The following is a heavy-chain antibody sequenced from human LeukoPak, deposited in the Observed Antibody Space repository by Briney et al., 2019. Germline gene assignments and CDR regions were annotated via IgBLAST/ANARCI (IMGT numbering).Heavy chain of an antibody. CDR1: GFTFSSYS. D-gene: IGHD4-17*01. CDR2: ISSTNTYI. Sequence: GGSLRLSCAPSGFTFSSYSMNWFRQAPGKGLDLFSSISSTNTYIYYADSVKGRFTVSRDIAESSLYLQMDSLRVEDSAVYYCARGFEDYGDYGKSFDYWGQGTLVTVSS. CDR3: ARGFEDYGDYGKSFDY. V-gene: IGHV3-21*01. J-gene: IGHJ4*02.